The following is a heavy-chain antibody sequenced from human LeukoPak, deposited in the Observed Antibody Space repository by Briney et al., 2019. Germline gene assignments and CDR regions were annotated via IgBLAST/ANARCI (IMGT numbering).Heavy chain of an antibody. CDR2: ISYFGIT. Sequence: PSVTVSLTCTVSGGSISSYYWSWIRQPPGKGLEWVGYISYFGITDYNPSLSSRVTIPADTSKNQFSLKLSSVTAADTAVYYCAREDYCGGGSCYSGWFQHWGQGTLVTVS. D-gene: IGHD2-15*01. CDR3: AREDYCGGGSCYSGWFQH. J-gene: IGHJ1*01. V-gene: IGHV4-59*01. CDR1: GGSISSYY.